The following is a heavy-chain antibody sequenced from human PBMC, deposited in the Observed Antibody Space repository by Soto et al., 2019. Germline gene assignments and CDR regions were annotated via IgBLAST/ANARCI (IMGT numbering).Heavy chain of an antibody. CDR2: ISGGGDAT. CDR1: GFTFINYA. J-gene: IGHJ2*01. CDR3: ARKVVGSTSRPDYWYFDL. V-gene: IGHV3-23*01. D-gene: IGHD2-21*01. Sequence: EVQLLESGGDSVQPGGSVRLSCAGSGFTFINYAMNWVRQAPGKGLEWVSTISGGGDATFFADSVRCRFTFSRDNSKNAVTLQMNSLGVDDTAVYYCARKVVGSTSRPDYWYFDLWGRGTQVTVSS.